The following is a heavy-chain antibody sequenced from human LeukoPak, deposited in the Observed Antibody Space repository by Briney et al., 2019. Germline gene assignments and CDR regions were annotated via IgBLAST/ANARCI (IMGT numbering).Heavy chain of an antibody. Sequence: PSETLSLTCTVSGGSISSSSYYWGWIRQPPGKGLEWIGSIYYSGSTYYNPSLKSRVTISVDTSKNQFSLKLSSVTAADTAVYYCARVPESEWSNWFDPWGQGTLVTVSS. J-gene: IGHJ5*02. V-gene: IGHV4-39*07. CDR3: ARVPESEWSNWFDP. D-gene: IGHD3-3*01. CDR2: IYYSGST. CDR1: GGSISSSSYY.